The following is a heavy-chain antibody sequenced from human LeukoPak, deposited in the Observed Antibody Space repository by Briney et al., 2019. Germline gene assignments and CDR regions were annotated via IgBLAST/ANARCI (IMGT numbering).Heavy chain of an antibody. D-gene: IGHD3-22*01. CDR3: AKQGDSSGYYPRYYYYYMDV. Sequence: GGSLRLSCAATGFTVSSNYMSWVRKAPGKVLEWVSVIYSGGSTYYADSVKGRFTISRDNSKNTLYLQMNSLRAEDTAVYYCAKQGDSSGYYPRYYYYYMDVWGKGTTVTISS. CDR1: GFTVSSNY. CDR2: IYSGGST. V-gene: IGHV3-66*04. J-gene: IGHJ6*03.